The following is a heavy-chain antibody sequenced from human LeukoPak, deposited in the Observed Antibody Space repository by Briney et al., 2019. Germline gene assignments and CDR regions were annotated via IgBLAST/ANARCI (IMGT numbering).Heavy chain of an antibody. D-gene: IGHD6-19*01. J-gene: IGHJ6*02. CDR2: ISYDGSNK. V-gene: IGHV3-30*18. CDR1: GFTFSSYG. CDR3: AKGRSSGWSYYYGMDV. Sequence: PGGSLRLSCAASGFTFSSYGMHWVRQAPGKGLEWVAVISYDGSNKYYADSVKGRFTISRDNSKNTLYLQMNSLRAEDTAVYYCAKGRSSGWSYYYGMDVWGQGTTVTVSS.